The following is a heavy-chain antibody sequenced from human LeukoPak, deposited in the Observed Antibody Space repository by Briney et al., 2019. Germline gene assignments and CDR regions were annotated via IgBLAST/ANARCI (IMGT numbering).Heavy chain of an antibody. CDR2: ISDSGVST. D-gene: IGHD3-22*01. Sequence: GGSLRLSCAASGFTFSSYAVSWVRQAPGKGLEWVSAISDSGVSTYYADSVKGRFTISRDNSKNTLYLQMNSLRAGDTAVYYCAKSGDGRGYSTYYYYAMDVWGQGTTVTVFS. J-gene: IGHJ6*02. V-gene: IGHV3-23*01. CDR3: AKSGDGRGYSTYYYYAMDV. CDR1: GFTFSSYA.